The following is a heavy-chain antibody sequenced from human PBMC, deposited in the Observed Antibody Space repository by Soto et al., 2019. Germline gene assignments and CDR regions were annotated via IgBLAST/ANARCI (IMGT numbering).Heavy chain of an antibody. J-gene: IGHJ4*02. CDR2: IIPLLGIA. CDR1: GGTFSSYP. Sequence: SVKVSCKASGGTFSSYPISWVRQAPGQGLEWMGRIIPLLGIANYAQKFQGRVTITADKSRNTLYLRMDSLRVEDSAIYFCAKEKYGVPTLIFDHWGRGTLVTVSS. CDR3: AKEKYGVPTLIFDH. D-gene: IGHD2-8*01. V-gene: IGHV1-69*02.